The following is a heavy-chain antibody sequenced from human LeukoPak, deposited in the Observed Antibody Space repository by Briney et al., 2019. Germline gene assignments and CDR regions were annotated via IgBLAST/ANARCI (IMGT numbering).Heavy chain of an antibody. CDR1: GGSISSYY. V-gene: IGHV4-59*01. CDR2: IYYSGST. CDR3: ARAGYYYDSSGYYITTDFDY. J-gene: IGHJ4*02. D-gene: IGHD3-22*01. Sequence: PSETLSLTCTVSGGSISSYYWSWIRQPPGKGLEWIGYIYYSGSTNYNPSLKSRVTISVDTSKNQFSLKLSSVTAADTAVYYCARAGYYYDSSGYYITTDFDYWGQGTLVTVSS.